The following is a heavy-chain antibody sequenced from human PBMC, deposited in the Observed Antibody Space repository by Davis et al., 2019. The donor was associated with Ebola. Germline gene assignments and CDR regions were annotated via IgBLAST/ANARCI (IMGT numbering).Heavy chain of an antibody. V-gene: IGHV3-72*01. CDR2: TRNKANSYTT. CDR1: GFTFSDHY. J-gene: IGHJ6*02. Sequence: GGSLRLSCAASGFTFSDHYMDWVRQAPGKGLEWVGRTRNKANSYTTEYAASVKGRFTISRDDSKNSLYLQMNSLKTEDTAVYYCARPTADYYYGMDVWGQGTTVTVSS. CDR3: ARPTADYYYGMDV.